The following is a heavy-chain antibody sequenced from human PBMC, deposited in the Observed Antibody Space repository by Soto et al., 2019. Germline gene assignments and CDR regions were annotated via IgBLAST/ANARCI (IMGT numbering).Heavy chain of an antibody. CDR2: INAGNGNT. D-gene: IGHD2-15*01. V-gene: IGHV1-3*01. CDR3: AGGGGRIYCSGGSCRNDAFDI. Sequence: QVQLVQSGAEVKKPGASVKVSCKASGYTFTSYAMHWVRQAPGQRLEWMGWINAGNGNTKYSQKFQGRVTITRDTSASTAYRGLGSLRSEETAVYYCAGGGGRIYCSGGSCRNDAFDIWGQGTMVTVSS. CDR1: GYTFTSYA. J-gene: IGHJ3*02.